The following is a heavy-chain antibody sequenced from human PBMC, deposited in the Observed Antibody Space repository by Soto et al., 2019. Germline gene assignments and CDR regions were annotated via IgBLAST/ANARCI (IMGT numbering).Heavy chain of an antibody. CDR3: ARTSTLTGYYYMDV. D-gene: IGHD4-4*01. CDR1: GGSISIYY. CDR2: IYYSGST. J-gene: IGHJ6*03. V-gene: IGHV4-59*01. Sequence: SETLSLTCTVSGGSISIYYWSWIRQPPGKGLEWIGYIYYSGSTNYNPSLKSRVTISVDTSKNQFSLKLSSVTAADTAVYYCARTSTLTGYYYMDVWGKGTTVTVSS.